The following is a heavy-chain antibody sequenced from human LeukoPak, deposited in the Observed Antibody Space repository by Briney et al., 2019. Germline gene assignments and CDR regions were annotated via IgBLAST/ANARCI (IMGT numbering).Heavy chain of an antibody. J-gene: IGHJ4*02. V-gene: IGHV3-23*01. CDR3: AKTRYCSSTSCYDY. CDR2: ISGSGGST. Sequence: GGSLRLSCAASGFTFSSYAMSWVRQTPGKGLEWVSAISGSGGSTYYAASVKGRFTISRDNSKNTLYLQMNSLRAEDTAVYYCAKTRYCSSTSCYDYWGQGTLVTVSS. CDR1: GFTFSSYA. D-gene: IGHD2-2*01.